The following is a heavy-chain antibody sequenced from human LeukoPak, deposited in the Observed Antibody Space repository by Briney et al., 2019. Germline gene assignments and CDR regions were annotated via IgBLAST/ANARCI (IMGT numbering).Heavy chain of an antibody. Sequence: GGSLRLSCSASGFTFSGFAMGWVRQAPGKGLEWVSSISGSGGNTYYADSVEGRFTISRGNSKNTLLLQMISLRAEDTALYCCARGRGGDYVPSRFDYWGQGTLVTVSS. CDR2: ISGSGGNT. J-gene: IGHJ4*02. CDR3: ARGRGGDYVPSRFDY. CDR1: GFTFSGFA. V-gene: IGHV3-23*01. D-gene: IGHD4-17*01.